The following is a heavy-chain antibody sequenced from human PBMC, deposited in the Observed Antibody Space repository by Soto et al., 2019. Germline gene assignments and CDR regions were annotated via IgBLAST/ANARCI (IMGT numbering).Heavy chain of an antibody. CDR2: TYYRSKWYN. V-gene: IGHV6-1*01. D-gene: IGHD1-26*01. J-gene: IGHJ5*02. CDR1: GDSVSSNSVT. CDR3: VRLIGNSCLDL. Sequence: SQTLSLTCAISGDSVSSNSVTWNWIGQSPSRGLEWLGRTYYRSKWYNDYAESVKSRITINPDTSKNQFSLHLNSVTPADTAVYYCVRLIGNSCLDLWGQGTLVTVSS.